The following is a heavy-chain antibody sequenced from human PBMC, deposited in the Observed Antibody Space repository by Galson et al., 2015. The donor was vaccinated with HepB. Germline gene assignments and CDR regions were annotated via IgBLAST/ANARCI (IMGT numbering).Heavy chain of an antibody. J-gene: IGHJ6*02. Sequence: SVKVSCKASGDTFNNYAISWVRQAPGQGLEWMGGIIPIFDTTHYAQKFQGRVTITADKSTSTAYMALRSLRSEDTAVYYCARRVITRARGRAEGMDVWGQGTTVIVSS. CDR3: ARRVITRARGRAEGMDV. V-gene: IGHV1-69*06. CDR1: GDTFNNYA. CDR2: IIPIFDTT. D-gene: IGHD3-10*01.